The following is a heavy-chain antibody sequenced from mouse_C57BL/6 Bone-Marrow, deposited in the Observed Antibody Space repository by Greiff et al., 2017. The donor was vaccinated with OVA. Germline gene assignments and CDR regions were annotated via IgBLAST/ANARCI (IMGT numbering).Heavy chain of an antibody. J-gene: IGHJ2*01. CDR1: GYTFTSYW. CDR3: ARWGYGRDY. V-gene: IGHV1-59*01. Sequence: QVQLQQPGAELVRPGTSVKSSCKASGYTFTSYWMHWVKQRPGQGLEWIGVIDPSDSYTNYNQKFKGKATLTVDTSSSTAYMQLSSLTSEDSAVYYCARWGYGRDYWGQGTTLTVSS. CDR2: IDPSDSYT. D-gene: IGHD1-1*01.